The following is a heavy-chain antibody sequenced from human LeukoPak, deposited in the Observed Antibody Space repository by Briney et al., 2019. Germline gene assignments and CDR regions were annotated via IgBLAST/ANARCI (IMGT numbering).Heavy chain of an antibody. CDR3: ARLGGADIVVVPAASPYYFDY. J-gene: IGHJ4*02. Sequence: GESLKISCKGSGYSCTSYWIGWVRQMPGKGLEWMGIIYPGDSDTRYSPSFQGQVTISADKSISTAYLQWSSLKASDTAMYYCARLGGADIVVVPAASPYYFDYWGQGTLVTVSS. D-gene: IGHD2-2*01. V-gene: IGHV5-51*01. CDR2: IYPGDSDT. CDR1: GYSCTSYW.